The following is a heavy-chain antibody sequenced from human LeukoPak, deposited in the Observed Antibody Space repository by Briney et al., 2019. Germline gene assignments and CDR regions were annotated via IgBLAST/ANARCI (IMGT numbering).Heavy chain of an antibody. J-gene: IGHJ6*03. V-gene: IGHV3-30*02. CDR3: AKDGRSTSWYYMDV. CDR2: IRYDGSDK. Sequence: PGGSLRLSCAPSGFTFSAFGMHWVRQAPGKGLEWVAFIRYDGSDKYYADSVKGRFSISRDNSKNTLYLQMNSLRAEDTAVYYCAKDGRSTSWYYMDVWGKGTTVTVSS. CDR1: GFTFSAFG. D-gene: IGHD2-2*01.